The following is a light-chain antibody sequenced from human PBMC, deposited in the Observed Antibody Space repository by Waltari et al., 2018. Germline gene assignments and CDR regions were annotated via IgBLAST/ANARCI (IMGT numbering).Light chain of an antibody. CDR2: DVT. J-gene: IGLJ3*02. V-gene: IGLV2-11*01. Sequence: QSALTQPRSVSESPGQSVAFSCTGTSSDVGGYDSVSWYQQHPDKAPKLIIYDVTRRPSGVPDRFSGSKSGNTASLTISGLQAEDEADYYCCSYAGSYTWVFGGGTKLTVL. CDR3: CSYAGSYTWV. CDR1: SSDVGGYDS.